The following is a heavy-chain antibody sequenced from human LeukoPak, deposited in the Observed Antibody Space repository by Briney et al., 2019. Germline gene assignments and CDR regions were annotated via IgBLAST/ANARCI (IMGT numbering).Heavy chain of an antibody. V-gene: IGHV4-59*01. D-gene: IGHD3-22*01. CDR2: IYYSGST. Sequence: PSETLSLTCTVSGGSISSYYWSWIRQPPGKGLEWIGYIYYSGSTNYNPSLRSRVTISADTSKNQFSLKLSSVTAADTAMYYCATVLYYDSSGYERWGQGTLVTVSS. J-gene: IGHJ4*02. CDR3: ATVLYYDSSGYER. CDR1: GGSISSYY.